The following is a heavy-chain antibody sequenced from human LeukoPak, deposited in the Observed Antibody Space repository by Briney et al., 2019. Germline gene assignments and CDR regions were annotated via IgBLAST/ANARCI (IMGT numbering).Heavy chain of an antibody. CDR2: INPSGGST. D-gene: IGHD2-2*01. J-gene: IGHJ6*02. CDR3: ARAIYCSSTSCYDAADYYYYYGMDV. Sequence: ASVKVSCKASGYTFTSYYMHWMRQAPGQGLEWMGIINPSGGSTSYAQKFQGRVTMTRDTSTSTVYMELSSLRSEDTAVYYCARAIYCSSTSCYDAADYYYYYGMDVWGQGTTVTVSS. V-gene: IGHV1-46*01. CDR1: GYTFTSYY.